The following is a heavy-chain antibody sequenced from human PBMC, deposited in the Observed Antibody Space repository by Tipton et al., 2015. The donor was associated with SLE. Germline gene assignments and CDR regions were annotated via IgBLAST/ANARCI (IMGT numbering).Heavy chain of an antibody. CDR3: ARANVGYCSGGSCTYGMDV. CDR1: GVSIRSHY. CDR2: IYDSGST. V-gene: IGHV4-59*11. D-gene: IGHD2-15*01. Sequence: TLSLTCTVSGVSIRSHYWSWIRQSPGKGVEWIGNIYDSGSTNYNPSLKSRVTISVDTSKNQFSLKLSSVTAADTAVYYCARANVGYCSGGSCTYGMDVWGQGTTVTVSS. J-gene: IGHJ6*02.